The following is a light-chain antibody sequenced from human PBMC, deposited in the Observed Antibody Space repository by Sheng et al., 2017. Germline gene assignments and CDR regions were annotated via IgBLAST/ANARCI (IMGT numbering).Light chain of an antibody. CDR1: SSDIGGYNY. CDR3: CSYASSVSYV. Sequence: QSALTQPASVSGSPGQSITISCTGTSSDIGGYNYVSWYQQHPGKAPKLMIYDVNYRPSGISDRFSGSKSGNTASLTISGLQAEDEADYYCCSYASSVSYVFGTGTKVTVL. J-gene: IGLJ1*01. CDR2: DVN. V-gene: IGLV2-14*03.